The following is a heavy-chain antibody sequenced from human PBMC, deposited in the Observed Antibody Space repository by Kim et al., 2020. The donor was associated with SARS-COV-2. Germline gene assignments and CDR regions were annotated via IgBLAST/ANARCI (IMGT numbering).Heavy chain of an antibody. CDR1: GGSISSYY. D-gene: IGHD2-15*01. CDR3: ARHSGGLWYFDY. J-gene: IGHJ4*02. V-gene: IGHV4-59*08. CDR2: IYFSGIT. Sequence: SETLSLTCTVSGGSISSYYWSWIRQPPGKGLEWIGYIYFSGITNYNPSLKSRVTISVDTSKNQFSLKLTSVTAADTAVYYCARHSGGLWYFDYWGQGTLV.